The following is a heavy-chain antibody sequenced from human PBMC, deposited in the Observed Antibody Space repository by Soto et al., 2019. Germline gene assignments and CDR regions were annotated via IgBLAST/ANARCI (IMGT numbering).Heavy chain of an antibody. Sequence: PSETLSLTCTVSGGSVTSDEDYWTWIRQSPGKGLEWIGYISNSGSTGYNPSLKTRLSMSVDRSKNQFTLRLTSVTAAYMSVYFCATESGSTYGYFDHWGQGTQVTVSS. CDR2: ISNSGST. CDR3: ATESGSTYGYFDH. D-gene: IGHD5-18*01. J-gene: IGHJ4*02. CDR1: GGSVTSDEDY. V-gene: IGHV4-30-4*01.